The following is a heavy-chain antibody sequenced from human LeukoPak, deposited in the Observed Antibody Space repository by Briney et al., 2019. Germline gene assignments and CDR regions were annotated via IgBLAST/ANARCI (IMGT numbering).Heavy chain of an antibody. CDR1: GGSISSYY. J-gene: IGHJ4*02. Sequence: NPSETLSLTCTVSGGSISSYYWSWIRQPPGKGLEWIGYISYSGSTNYNPSLKSRVTISVDRSKNQFSLKLSSVTAADTAVYYCARAPGVDTAEAFDYWGQGTLVTVSS. CDR3: ARAPGVDTAEAFDY. V-gene: IGHV4-59*12. D-gene: IGHD5-18*01. CDR2: ISYSGST.